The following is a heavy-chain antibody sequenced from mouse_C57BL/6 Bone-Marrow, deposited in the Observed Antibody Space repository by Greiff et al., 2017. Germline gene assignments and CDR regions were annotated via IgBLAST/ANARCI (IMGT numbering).Heavy chain of an antibody. V-gene: IGHV1-80*01. J-gene: IGHJ2*01. CDR3: ARAVYYYGPSCDY. CDR2: IYPGDGDT. D-gene: IGHD1-1*01. Sequence: VQLQQSGAELVKPGASVKISCKASGYAFSSYWMNWVKQRPGKGLEWIGQIYPGDGDTNYNGKFKGKATLTADKSSSTAYMQLSSLTSEDSAVYFCARAVYYYGPSCDYWGQGTTLTVSS. CDR1: GYAFSSYW.